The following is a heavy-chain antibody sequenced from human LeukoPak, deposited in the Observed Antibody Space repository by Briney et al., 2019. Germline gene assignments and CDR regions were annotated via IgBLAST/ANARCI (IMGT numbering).Heavy chain of an antibody. D-gene: IGHD6-6*01. CDR1: GYTFTGCY. Sequence: GASVKVSCKASGYTFTGCYMHWVRQAPGQGLEWMGWINPNSGGTNYAQKFQGRVTMTRDTSISTAYMELSRLRSDDTAVCYCAGENIVWSSSFFDYWGQGTLVTVSS. CDR2: INPNSGGT. V-gene: IGHV1-2*02. CDR3: AGENIVWSSSFFDY. J-gene: IGHJ4*02.